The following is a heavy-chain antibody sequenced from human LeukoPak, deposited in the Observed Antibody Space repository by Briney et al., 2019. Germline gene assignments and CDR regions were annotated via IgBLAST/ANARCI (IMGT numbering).Heavy chain of an antibody. CDR2: IYYSGST. CDR1: GGSISSYL. V-gene: IGHV4-59*05. CDR3: ARQRRYYDSSGYYPPDY. Sequence: SETLSPTCTVSGGSISSYLLSWIRQPPGKGLEWIGSIYYSGSTYYNPSLKSRVTISVDTSKNQFSLKLSSVTAADTAVYYCARQRRYYDSSGYYPPDYSGRGTLVTVSS. D-gene: IGHD3-22*01. J-gene: IGHJ4*02.